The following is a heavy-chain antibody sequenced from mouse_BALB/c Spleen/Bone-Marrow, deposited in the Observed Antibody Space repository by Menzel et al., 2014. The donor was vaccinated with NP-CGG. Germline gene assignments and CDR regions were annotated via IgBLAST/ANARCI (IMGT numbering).Heavy chain of an antibody. CDR3: TRYGSRGY. D-gene: IGHD1-1*01. CDR2: IDPETDNT. J-gene: IGHJ3*02. CDR1: GYTFTDYE. V-gene: IGHV1-15*01. Sequence: VQLQQSGAELVGPGASVTLSCKASGYTFTDYEMHWVKQTPVHGLEWIGSIDPETDNTVFNQKFKAKATLTADRSSNTASMDLRSLTSEDSAVYYCTRYGSRGYWGQGTLVTVS.